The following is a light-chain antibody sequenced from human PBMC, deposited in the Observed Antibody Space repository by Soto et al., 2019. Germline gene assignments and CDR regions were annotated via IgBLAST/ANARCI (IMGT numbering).Light chain of an antibody. CDR2: WAS. CDR3: LQYYNTPYT. Sequence: DIVMTQTPDSLAVSLGERATINCKSSQTVLYSSNNKNYLAWYQQKPGQPPKLLFYWASSRESGVPDRFRGSGSVTDFTLTISSLQAEDVAVYYCLQYYNTPYTLGQGTKLVIK. V-gene: IGKV4-1*01. CDR1: QTVLYSSNNKNY. J-gene: IGKJ2*01.